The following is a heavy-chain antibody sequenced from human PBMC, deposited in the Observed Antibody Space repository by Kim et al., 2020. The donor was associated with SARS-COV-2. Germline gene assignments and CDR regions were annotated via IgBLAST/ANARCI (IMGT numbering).Heavy chain of an antibody. Sequence: GGSLRLSCAASGFTFSSYAMSWVRQAPGKGLEWVSAISGSGGSTYYADSVKGRFTISRDNSKNTLYLQMNSLRAEDTAVYYCAKAWGGYQLFPSLDYWGQGTLVTVSS. V-gene: IGHV3-23*01. D-gene: IGHD2-2*01. CDR3: AKAWGGYQLFPSLDY. CDR2: ISGSGGST. CDR1: GFTFSSYA. J-gene: IGHJ4*02.